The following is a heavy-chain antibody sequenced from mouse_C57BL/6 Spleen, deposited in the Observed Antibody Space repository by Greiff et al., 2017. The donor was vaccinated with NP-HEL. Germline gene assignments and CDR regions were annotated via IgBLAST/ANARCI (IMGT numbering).Heavy chain of an antibody. Sequence: EVKLQESGGGLVKPGGSLKLSCAASGFTFSDYGMHWVRQAPEKGLEWVAYISSGSSTIYYADTVKGRFTISRDNAKNTLFLRMTSLRSEDTAMYYCARSDYDWDAMDYWGQGTSVTVSS. J-gene: IGHJ4*01. V-gene: IGHV5-17*01. D-gene: IGHD2-4*01. CDR3: ARSDYDWDAMDY. CDR1: GFTFSDYG. CDR2: ISSGSSTI.